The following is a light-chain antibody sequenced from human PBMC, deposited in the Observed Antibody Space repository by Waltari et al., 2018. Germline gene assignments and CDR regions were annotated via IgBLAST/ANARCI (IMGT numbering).Light chain of an antibody. CDR2: DVT. V-gene: IGLV2-14*03. CDR1: SSDVGSYNY. Sequence: QSALTQPASVSGSPGHSITISCTGTSSDVGSYNYVSWYQQHPGKAPKLMIYDVTNRPSGVSDRFSGSKSGNTASLTISGLQAEDEAHYYCSSYTITDTPVFGGGTKVTVL. CDR3: SSYTITDTPV. J-gene: IGLJ3*02.